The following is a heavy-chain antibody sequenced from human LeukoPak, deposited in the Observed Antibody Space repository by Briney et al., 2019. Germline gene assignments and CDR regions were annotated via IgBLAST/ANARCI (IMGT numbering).Heavy chain of an antibody. J-gene: IGHJ5*02. CDR3: ARANLWIGEHWFDP. D-gene: IGHD3-10*01. CDR2: ISAYNVNT. V-gene: IGHV1-18*01. CDR1: GYTFTSFG. Sequence: ASVKVSCKASGYTFTSFGISWVRQAPGQGLEWMGWISAYNVNTDYAQEVQNTVTMTTDTSTSTAYTELRSLTSDDTAVYYCARANLWIGEHWFDPWGQGTLVTVSP.